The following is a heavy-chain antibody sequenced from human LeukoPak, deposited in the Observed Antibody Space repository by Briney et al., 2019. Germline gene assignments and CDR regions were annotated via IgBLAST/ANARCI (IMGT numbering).Heavy chain of an antibody. J-gene: IGHJ4*02. CDR3: ARQLTGTIGY. Sequence: GESLKISCKGSGYGFTSYWVAWVRQMPGKGLEWMGIIYPGDSDTRYSPSFQGQVTISADKSIGTAYLQWSSLKASGTAMYYCARQLTGTIGYWGQGTLVTVSS. V-gene: IGHV5-51*01. CDR2: IYPGDSDT. D-gene: IGHD1-7*01. CDR1: GYGFTSYW.